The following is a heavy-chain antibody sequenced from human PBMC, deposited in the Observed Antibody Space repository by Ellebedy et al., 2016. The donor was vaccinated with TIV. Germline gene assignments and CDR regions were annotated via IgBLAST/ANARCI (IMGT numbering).Heavy chain of an antibody. D-gene: IGHD4-17*01. J-gene: IGHJ2*01. V-gene: IGHV3-21*01. CDR3: ARKVPAPTTVPPNWYFDL. Sequence: GESLKIPCAPPGFTVSSNYMSWVRQAPGKGLEWVSAISGRGGSTYYADSVTGRFTISRDNAKNSLFLQRTSLRAEDTAVYYCARKVPAPTTVPPNWYFDLWGRGTLVSVSS. CDR1: GFTVSSNY. CDR2: ISGRGGST.